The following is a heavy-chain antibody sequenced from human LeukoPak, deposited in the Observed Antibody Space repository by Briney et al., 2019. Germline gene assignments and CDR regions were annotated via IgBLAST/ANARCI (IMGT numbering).Heavy chain of an antibody. CDR3: ARAELTYDSSGYHLDY. V-gene: IGHV1-69*05. Sequence: SVKVSCKASGGTFTSYAISWVRQAPGQGLEWMGGIIPIFGTANYAQKFQGRVTITTDESTSTAYMELSSLRSEDTAVYYCARAELTYDSSGYHLDYWGQGTLVTVSS. J-gene: IGHJ4*02. CDR2: IIPIFGTA. CDR1: GGTFTSYA. D-gene: IGHD3-22*01.